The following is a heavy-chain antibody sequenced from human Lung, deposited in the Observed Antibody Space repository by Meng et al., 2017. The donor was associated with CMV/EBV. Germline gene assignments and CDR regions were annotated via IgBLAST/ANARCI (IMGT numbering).Heavy chain of an antibody. J-gene: IGHJ4*02. CDR3: TTDWYYYDSSGRRWFDY. Sequence: GGSXRLXCAASGFTFSNAWMSWVRQAPGKGLEWVGRIKSKTDGGTTDYAAPVKGRFTISRDDSKNTLYLQMNSLKTEDTAVYYCTTDWYYYDSSGRRWFDYXGQGXLVTFSS. CDR2: IKSKTDGGTT. V-gene: IGHV3-15*01. CDR1: GFTFSNAW. D-gene: IGHD3-22*01.